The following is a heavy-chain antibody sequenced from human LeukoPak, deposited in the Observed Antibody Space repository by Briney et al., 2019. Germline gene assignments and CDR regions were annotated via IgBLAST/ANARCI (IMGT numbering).Heavy chain of an antibody. CDR3: ARGQRAHVEWSSYMDV. V-gene: IGHV3-48*03. J-gene: IGHJ6*03. CDR2: ISSSGGTI. Sequence: GGSLRLSCAASGFTFSSYEMNWVRQAPGKGLEWVSYISSSGGTIYYADSVKGRFTISRDNAKNSLYLQMNSLRAEDTAVYYCARGQRAHVEWSSYMDVWGKGTTVTVSS. CDR1: GFTFSSYE. D-gene: IGHD3-3*01.